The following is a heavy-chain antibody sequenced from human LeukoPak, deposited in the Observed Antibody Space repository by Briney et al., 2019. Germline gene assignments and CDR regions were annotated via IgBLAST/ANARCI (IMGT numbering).Heavy chain of an antibody. J-gene: IGHJ5*02. CDR2: INHSGST. CDR1: GGSFSGYY. D-gene: IGHD2-2*01. Sequence: SETLSLTWAVYGGSFSGYYWSWIRQPPGKGLEWIGEINHSGSTNYNPSLKSRVTISVDTSKNQFSLKLSSVTAADTAVYYCARGRGVVVPAAIRGANWFDPWGQGTLVTVSS. CDR3: ARGRGVVVPAAIRGANWFDP. V-gene: IGHV4-34*01.